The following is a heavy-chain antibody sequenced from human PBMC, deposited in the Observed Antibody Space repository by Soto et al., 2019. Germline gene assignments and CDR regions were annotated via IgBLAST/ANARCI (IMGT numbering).Heavy chain of an antibody. D-gene: IGHD6-19*01. CDR1: GFTFSNFA. CDR2: ITSNGDNT. J-gene: IGHJ4*02. Sequence: GGSLRLSCSASGFTFSNFAMHWVRQAQGKGLEYVSGITSNGDNTYHADSVQGRFTISRDNSKSTLYLQMTSLRAEDTAVYYCASQSLTVSGWADYYFGYWGQGTLVTVSS. CDR3: ASQSLTVSGWADYYFGY. V-gene: IGHV3-64D*06.